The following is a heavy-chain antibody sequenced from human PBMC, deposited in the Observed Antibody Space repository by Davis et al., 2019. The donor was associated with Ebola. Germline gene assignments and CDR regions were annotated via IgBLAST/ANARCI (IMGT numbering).Heavy chain of an antibody. D-gene: IGHD3-3*01. CDR1: GFTFSSYG. J-gene: IGHJ6*04. CDR2: ISYDGSNK. CDR3: ARSGLSFGVVKYHYGMDV. V-gene: IGHV3-30*03. Sequence: GGSLRLSCAASGFTFSSYGMHWVRQAPGKGLEWVAVISYDGSNKYYADSVKVRFTISRDNSKNTLYLQMNSLRAEDTAVYYCARSGLSFGVVKYHYGMDVWGKGTTVTVSS.